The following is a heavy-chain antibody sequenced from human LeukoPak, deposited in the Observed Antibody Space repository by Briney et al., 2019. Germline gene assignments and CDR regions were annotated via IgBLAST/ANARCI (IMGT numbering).Heavy chain of an antibody. J-gene: IGHJ4*02. CDR2: IKQDGTEK. V-gene: IGHV3-7*03. CDR1: GFTFSNYW. D-gene: IGHD3-10*01. CDR3: ARDGQSGGSGSYPYFDY. Sequence: GGSLRLSCAASGFTFSNYWMSWVRQAPGKGLEWVANIKQDGTEKWYVDSVKGRFTISRDNAKNSLYLQVNSLRAKDTAIYYCARDGQSGGSGSYPYFDYWGQGTLVTVSS.